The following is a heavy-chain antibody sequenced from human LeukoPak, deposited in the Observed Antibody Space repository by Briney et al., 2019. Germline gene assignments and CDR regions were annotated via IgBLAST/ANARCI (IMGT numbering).Heavy chain of an antibody. CDR2: ISRTT. V-gene: IGHV3-48*01. J-gene: IGHJ4*02. Sequence: GGSLRLSCAASGFTFSSYSFNWVRQAPGKGLEWVSYISRTTSYADSVKGRFTISRDNAKSSLYLQMNSLRAEDTAVYYCAKGVGYCSGGSCQQFDYWGQGTLVTVSS. D-gene: IGHD2-15*01. CDR3: AKGVGYCSGGSCQQFDY. CDR1: GFTFSSYS.